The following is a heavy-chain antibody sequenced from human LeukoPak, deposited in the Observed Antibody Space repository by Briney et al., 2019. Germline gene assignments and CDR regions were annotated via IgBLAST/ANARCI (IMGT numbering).Heavy chain of an antibody. CDR3: ARGGGVFDY. CDR2: IYYSGTT. J-gene: IGHJ4*02. Sequence: SETLSLTCSVSGGSISNYYWSWIRQPPGKGLEWIGYIYYSGTTYYNPSLKSRVTISVDTSKGQFSLKLNSVTAADTAVYYCARGGGVFDYWGQGTLVTVSS. V-gene: IGHV4-59*01. D-gene: IGHD2-8*02. CDR1: GGSISNYY.